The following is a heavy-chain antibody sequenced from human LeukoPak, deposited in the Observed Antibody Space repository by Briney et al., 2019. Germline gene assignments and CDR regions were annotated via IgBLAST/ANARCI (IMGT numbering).Heavy chain of an antibody. D-gene: IGHD2-15*01. CDR3: ARVGWSGDIIQYYFDY. V-gene: IGHV3-11*06. CDR2: ISSSSSYT. CDR1: GFTFSDYY. J-gene: IGHJ4*02. Sequence: GGSLRLSCAASGFTFSDYYMSWIRQAPGKGLEWVSYISSSSSYTNYADSVKGRFTISRDNAKNSLYLQMNSLRAEDTAVYYCARVGWSGDIIQYYFDYWGQGTLVTVFS.